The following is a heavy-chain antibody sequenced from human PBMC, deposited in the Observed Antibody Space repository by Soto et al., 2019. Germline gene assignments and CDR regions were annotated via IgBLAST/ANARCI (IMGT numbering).Heavy chain of an antibody. CDR2: ISSSSSYT. J-gene: IGHJ4*02. CDR3: ARGKAIDYYFEN. Sequence: GGSLRLSCAASGFTFSDYYMSWIRQAPGKGLEWVSYISSSSSYTDYADSVKGRFTISRDNAKNSLYLQMNSLRAEDTAVYYCARGKAIDYYFENWGQGTLVTVSS. CDR1: GFTFSDYY. V-gene: IGHV3-11*06.